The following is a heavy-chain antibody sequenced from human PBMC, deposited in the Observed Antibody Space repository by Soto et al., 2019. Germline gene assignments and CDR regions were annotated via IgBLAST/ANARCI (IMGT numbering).Heavy chain of an antibody. CDR1: GGSISSYY. D-gene: IGHD5-18*01. V-gene: IGHV4-59*01. CDR3: ARVTTAMVTYYFDY. J-gene: IGHJ4*02. CDR2: IYYSGST. Sequence: PETLSLTCTVSGGSISSYYWSWIRQPPGKGLEWIGYIYYSGSTNYNPSLKSRVTISVDTSKNQFSLKLSPVTAADTAVYYCARVTTAMVTYYFDYWGQGTLVTVSS.